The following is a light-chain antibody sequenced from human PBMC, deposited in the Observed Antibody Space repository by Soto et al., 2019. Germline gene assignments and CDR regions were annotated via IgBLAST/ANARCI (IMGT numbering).Light chain of an antibody. CDR2: STN. Sequence: QTVVTQEPSFSVSPGGTVTLTCGLSSGSVSSDSYPTWFQQTPGQAPRTLIHSTNLRSSGVPDRFSGSILGDKAALTITGAQTDDESDYYCVLYMSSGIGVFGGGIQLTVL. CDR1: SGSVSSDSY. CDR3: VLYMSSGIGV. J-gene: IGLJ3*02. V-gene: IGLV8-61*01.